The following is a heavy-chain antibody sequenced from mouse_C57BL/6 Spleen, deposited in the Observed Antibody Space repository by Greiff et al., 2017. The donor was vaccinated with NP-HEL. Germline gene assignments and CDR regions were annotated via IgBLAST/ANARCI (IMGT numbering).Heavy chain of an antibody. Sequence: QVQLQQSGAELAKPGASVKLSCKASGYTFTSYWMHWVKQRPGQGLEWIGYINPSSGYTKYNQKFKDKVTLTADKSSSTAYMQLSSLTYEDSAVDYCAREGKRDSSGPPYAMDYWGQGTSVTVSS. CDR3: AREGKRDSSGPPYAMDY. J-gene: IGHJ4*01. D-gene: IGHD3-2*02. CDR1: GYTFTSYW. V-gene: IGHV1-7*01. CDR2: INPSSGYT.